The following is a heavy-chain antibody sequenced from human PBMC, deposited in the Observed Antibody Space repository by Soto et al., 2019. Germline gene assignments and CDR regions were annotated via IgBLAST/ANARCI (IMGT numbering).Heavy chain of an antibody. Sequence: QVQLVQSGAEVKQPGASVTVSCKTSGYTFTDHGINWVRQAPGQALEWMGWVSSYNGNTNYAYDLKDRVIMTADTSTSTAYMDLRNLRSDYTALYYCAREREGSYSPADLWGQGTLVTVAS. CDR1: GYTFTDHG. CDR2: VSSYNGNT. CDR3: AREREGSYSPADL. V-gene: IGHV1-18*01. J-gene: IGHJ5*02. D-gene: IGHD2-21*01.